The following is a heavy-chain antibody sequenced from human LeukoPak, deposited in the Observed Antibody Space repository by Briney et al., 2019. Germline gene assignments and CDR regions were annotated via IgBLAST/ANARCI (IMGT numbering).Heavy chain of an antibody. V-gene: IGHV3-66*01. CDR2: IYSGGRT. Sequence: PGGALILSCAASGISVSSNYMSWVRQAPGKGLQWVSLIYSGGRTYYADSVKGRFTISRDNSKNTLYLQMNSLRTEDTAVYYCARVHDSSAPFDPWGQGTLVTVSS. D-gene: IGHD3-22*01. J-gene: IGHJ5*02. CDR3: ARVHDSSAPFDP. CDR1: GISVSSNY.